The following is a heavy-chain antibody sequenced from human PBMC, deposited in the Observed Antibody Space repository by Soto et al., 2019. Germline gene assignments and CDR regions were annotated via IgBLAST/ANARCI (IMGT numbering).Heavy chain of an antibody. CDR2: IYYSGST. D-gene: IGHD5-12*01. CDR1: GGSFSGYY. CDR3: ARDRGGYERIDY. J-gene: IGHJ4*02. V-gene: IGHV4-30-4*08. Sequence: PSETLSLTCAVYGGSFSGYYWSWIRQPPGKGLEWIGYIYYSGSTYYNPSLKSRVTISVDTSKNQFSLKLNSVTAADTAVYYCARDRGGYERIDYWGQGTLVTVSS.